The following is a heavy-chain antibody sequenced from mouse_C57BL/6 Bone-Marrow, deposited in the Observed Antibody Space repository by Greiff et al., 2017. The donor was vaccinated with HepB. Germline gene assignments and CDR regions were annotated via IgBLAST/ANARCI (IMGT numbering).Heavy chain of an antibody. CDR2: IHPNSGST. D-gene: IGHD1-1*01. J-gene: IGHJ3*01. CDR1: GYTFTSYW. V-gene: IGHV1-64*01. CDR3: ARSAYYYGSRGAY. Sequence: VQLQQPGAELVKPGASVKLSCKASGYTFTSYWMHWVKQRPGQGLEWIGMIHPNSGSTNYNEKFKSKATLTVDKSSSTAYMQLSSLTSEDSAVYYCARSAYYYGSRGAYWGQGTLVTVSA.